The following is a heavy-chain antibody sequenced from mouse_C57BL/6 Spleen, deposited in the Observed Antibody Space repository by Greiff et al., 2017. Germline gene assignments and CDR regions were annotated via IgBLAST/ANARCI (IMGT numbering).Heavy chain of an antibody. CDR2: INYDGSST. D-gene: IGHD1-1*01. V-gene: IGHV5-16*01. CDR1: GFTFSDYY. CDR3: ARGADYYGSSWDY. Sequence: EVKLVESEGGLVQPGSSMKLSCTASGFTFSDYYMAWVRQVPEKGLEWVANINYDGSSTYYLDSLKSRFIISRDNAKNILYLQMSSLKSEDTATYYCARGADYYGSSWDYWGQGTTLTVSS. J-gene: IGHJ2*01.